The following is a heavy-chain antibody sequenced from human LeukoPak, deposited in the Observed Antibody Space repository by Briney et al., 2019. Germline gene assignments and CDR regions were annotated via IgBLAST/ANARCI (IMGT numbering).Heavy chain of an antibody. CDR3: ASLRGAPQTGTTSFDP. CDR1: GDSIRNYY. V-gene: IGHV4-59*08. Sequence: PSETLSLTCTVSGDSIRNYYWSWIRQPPGKGLEWIGYIHSTGSSNYNPSLKSRVTISVDTSKNQFSLKLSSVTAADTAVYYCASLRGAPQTGTTSFDPWGQGTLVTVSS. D-gene: IGHD1-1*01. J-gene: IGHJ5*02. CDR2: IHSTGSS.